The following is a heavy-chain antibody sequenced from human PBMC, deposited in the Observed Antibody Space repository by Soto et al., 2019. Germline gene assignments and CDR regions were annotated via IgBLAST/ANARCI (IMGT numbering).Heavy chain of an antibody. CDR1: GYTFTTYS. J-gene: IGHJ6*02. V-gene: IGHV1-3*02. CDR3: ARDGGSGMDV. Sequence: ASVKVSCKASGYTFTTYSMHWVRQAPGHRLEWMGWSNAGNGYTRYSQDFQGRVTITRDTSASTAYMELSSLRSEDMAVYYCARDGGSGMDVWGQGTTVTVSS. CDR2: SNAGNGYT. D-gene: IGHD3-16*01.